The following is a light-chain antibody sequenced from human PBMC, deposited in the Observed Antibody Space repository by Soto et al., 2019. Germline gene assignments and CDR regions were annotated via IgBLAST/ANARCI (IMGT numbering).Light chain of an antibody. J-gene: IGLJ1*01. CDR3: QVWDSSSDHYV. CDR1: NIGSQS. CDR2: YDS. V-gene: IGLV3-21*04. Sequence: SYELTQPPSVSVAPGKTARITCGGNNIGSQSVHWYQQKPGQAPVLVIYYDSDRPSGIPERFSGSNSGNTATLTISSVEGGYEADYYCQVWDSSSDHYVFGTGPKVTV.